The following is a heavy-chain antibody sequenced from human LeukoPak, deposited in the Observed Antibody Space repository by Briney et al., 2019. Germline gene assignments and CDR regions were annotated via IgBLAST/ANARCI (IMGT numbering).Heavy chain of an antibody. V-gene: IGHV4-39*07. CDR2: IYYSGST. CDR3: GRLDDYDYSAW. D-gene: IGHD3-22*01. CDR1: GGSISSSSYY. Sequence: SETLSLTCTVSGGSISSSSYYWGWIRQPPGKGLEWIGFIYYSGSTHYKPSLKSRGTISVDTSKNQYSLKLSSVTAADTAVYYCGRLDDYDYSAWWGQGILVTVSS. J-gene: IGHJ4*02.